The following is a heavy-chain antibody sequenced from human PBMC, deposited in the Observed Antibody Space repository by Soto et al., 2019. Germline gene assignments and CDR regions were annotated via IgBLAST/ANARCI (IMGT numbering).Heavy chain of an antibody. Sequence: SVKVSCKASGGTFSTYAIDWVRQAPGQGLEWMGGIIPLFGTAKYAQNFQGRITITADESTNTAYMELRSLRSQDTAVYYCARGVHYDSSGYYYFYWGQGTLVTVPS. D-gene: IGHD3-22*01. V-gene: IGHV1-69*13. CDR2: IIPLFGTA. CDR1: GGTFSTYA. J-gene: IGHJ4*02. CDR3: ARGVHYDSSGYYYFY.